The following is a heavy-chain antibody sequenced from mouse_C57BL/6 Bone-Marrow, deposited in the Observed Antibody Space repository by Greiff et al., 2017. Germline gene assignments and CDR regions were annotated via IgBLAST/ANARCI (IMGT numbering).Heavy chain of an antibody. CDR3: ASDIPFDY. Sequence: EVKLVESEGGLVQPGSSMKLSCTASGFTFSDYYMAWVRQVPEKGLEWVANINHDGSSTYYLDSLKSRFTISRDNAKNILYLRMSSLKSEDTATYYCASDIPFDYWGQGTTLTVSS. CDR2: INHDGSST. J-gene: IGHJ2*01. CDR1: GFTFSDYY. V-gene: IGHV5-16*01.